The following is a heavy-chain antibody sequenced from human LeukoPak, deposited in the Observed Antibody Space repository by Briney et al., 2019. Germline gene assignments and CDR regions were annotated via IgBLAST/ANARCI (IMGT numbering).Heavy chain of an antibody. J-gene: IGHJ6*03. Sequence: GRSLRLSCAASGFTFSSYAMLWVRQAPGKGLEWVAVISYDGSNKYYADSVKGRFTISRDNSKNTLYLQMNSLRAEDTAVYYCARGYPGYMDVWGKGTTVTVSS. CDR3: ARGYPGYMDV. D-gene: IGHD3-16*02. CDR1: GFTFSSYA. CDR2: ISYDGSNK. V-gene: IGHV3-30*01.